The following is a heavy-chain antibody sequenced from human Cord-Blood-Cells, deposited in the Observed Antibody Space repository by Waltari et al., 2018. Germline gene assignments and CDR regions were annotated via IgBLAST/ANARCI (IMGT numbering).Heavy chain of an antibody. CDR3: AREDDIFAFDI. J-gene: IGHJ3*02. Sequence: QVQLQQWGAGLLKPSETLCLTCAVYGGPFSGYYWSWIRQPPGKGLAWIGEINHSRSTNYNPSLKSRVTISVDTSKNQFSLKLSSVTAADTAVYYCAREDDIFAFDIWGQGTMVTVSS. CDR1: GGPFSGYY. V-gene: IGHV4-34*01. D-gene: IGHD3-9*01. CDR2: INHSRST.